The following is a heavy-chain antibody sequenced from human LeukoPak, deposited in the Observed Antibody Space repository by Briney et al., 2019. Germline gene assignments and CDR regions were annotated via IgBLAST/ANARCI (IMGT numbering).Heavy chain of an antibody. Sequence: ASVEVSCKASGFSFTSYGISWVRQAPGQGLEWMGWTSENNGKTKYAQKLQGRVTLTTDPSTTTAYMELRSLRSDDTAIYYCARQWGPAPFFNSGYPPDYWGQGTLVTVSS. CDR2: TSENNGKT. CDR1: GFSFTSYG. V-gene: IGHV1-18*01. CDR3: ARQWGPAPFFNSGYPPDY. D-gene: IGHD3-22*01. J-gene: IGHJ4*02.